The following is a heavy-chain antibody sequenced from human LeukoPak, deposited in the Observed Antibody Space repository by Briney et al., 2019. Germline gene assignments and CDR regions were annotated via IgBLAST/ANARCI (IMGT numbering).Heavy chain of an antibody. Sequence: GGSLRLSCAASGFTFTNYWMHWVRQAPGKGLVWVSHINTDGSSTNYADSVKGRFTISRDNAKNTLYLQMNGLRAEDTAVYYCARDPGAYFDYWGQGTLVTVSS. J-gene: IGHJ4*02. V-gene: IGHV3-74*01. CDR2: INTDGSST. CDR3: ARDPGAYFDY. CDR1: GFTFTNYW. D-gene: IGHD3-16*01.